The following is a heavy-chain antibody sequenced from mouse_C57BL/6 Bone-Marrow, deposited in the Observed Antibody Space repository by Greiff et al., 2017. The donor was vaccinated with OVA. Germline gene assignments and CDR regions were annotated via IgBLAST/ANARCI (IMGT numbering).Heavy chain of an antibody. CDR3: ARTFDYYGSSYVNYAMDY. CDR1: GYTFTSYW. J-gene: IGHJ4*01. D-gene: IGHD1-1*01. CDR2: INPSNGGT. Sequence: QVQLQQPGTELVKPGASVKLSCKASGYTFTSYWMHWVKQRPGQGLEWIGNINPSNGGTNYNEKFKSKATLTVDKSSSTAYMQLSSLTSEDTAVDYCARTFDYYGSSYVNYAMDYWGQGTSVTVSS. V-gene: IGHV1-53*01.